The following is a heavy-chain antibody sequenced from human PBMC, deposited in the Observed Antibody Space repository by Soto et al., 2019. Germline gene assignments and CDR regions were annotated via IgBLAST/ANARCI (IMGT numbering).Heavy chain of an antibody. CDR3: ARGVAARPSKPDFDY. J-gene: IGHJ4*02. D-gene: IGHD6-6*01. Sequence: ASVKVSCKASGYTFTSYAMHWVRQAPGQRLEWMGWINAGNGNTKYSQKFQGRVTITRDTSASTAYMELSSLRSEDTAVYYCARGVAARPSKPDFDYWGQGTLVTVSS. CDR1: GYTFTSYA. V-gene: IGHV1-3*01. CDR2: INAGNGNT.